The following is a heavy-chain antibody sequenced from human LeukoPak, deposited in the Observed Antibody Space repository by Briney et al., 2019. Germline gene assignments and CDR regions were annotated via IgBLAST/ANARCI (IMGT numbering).Heavy chain of an antibody. D-gene: IGHD1-26*01. CDR2: ISTTDDT. J-gene: IGHJ4*02. CDR3: ARGRSGSYFVS. CDR1: GFTFSTYD. Sequence: PGGSLRLSCAASGFTFSTYDMHWVRQATGKGLEWVSAISTTDDTYYPVSVKGRFTISRENSKSSLYLQMNSLRAEDTAVYYCARGRSGSYFVSWGQGTLVAVSS. V-gene: IGHV3-13*04.